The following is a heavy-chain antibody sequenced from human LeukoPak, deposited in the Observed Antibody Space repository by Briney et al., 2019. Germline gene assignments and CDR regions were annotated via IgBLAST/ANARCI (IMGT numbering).Heavy chain of an antibody. CDR1: GGTFSSYA. D-gene: IGHD6-19*01. CDR2: IIPIFGTA. J-gene: IGHJ4*02. Sequence: SVKVSCKASGGTFSSYAISWVRQAPGQGLEWMGGIIPIFGTANYTQKFQGRVTITADESTSTAYMELSSLRSEDTAVYYCARAESVAGNFDYWGQGTLVTVSS. V-gene: IGHV1-69*01. CDR3: ARAESVAGNFDY.